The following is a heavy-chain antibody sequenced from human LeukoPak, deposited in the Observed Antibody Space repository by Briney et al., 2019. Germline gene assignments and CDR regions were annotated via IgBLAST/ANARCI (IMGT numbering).Heavy chain of an antibody. CDR3: ASLGYCSSTSCYGGFQH. Sequence: ASVKVSCKASGYTFTSYGISWVRQAPGQGLEWMGWISAYNGNTNYAQKLQGRVTMTTDTSTSTAYMELRSLRSDDTAVYYCASLGYCSSTSCYGGFQHWGQGTLVTVSS. CDR1: GYTFTSYG. CDR2: ISAYNGNT. J-gene: IGHJ1*01. V-gene: IGHV1-18*01. D-gene: IGHD2-2*01.